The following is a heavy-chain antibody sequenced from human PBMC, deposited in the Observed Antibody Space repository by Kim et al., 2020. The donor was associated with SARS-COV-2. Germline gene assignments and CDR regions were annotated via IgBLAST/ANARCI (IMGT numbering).Heavy chain of an antibody. CDR2: IYSGGSST. CDR3: AKELSAFYYDSSGYRIRGVLGFDY. CDR1: GFTFSSYA. Sequence: GGSLRLSCAASGFTFSSYAMSWVRQAPGKGLEWVSVIYSGGSSTYYADSVKGRFTISRDNSKNTLYLQMNSLRAEDTAVYYCAKELSAFYYDSSGYRIRGVLGFDYWGQGTLVTVSS. J-gene: IGHJ4*02. D-gene: IGHD3-22*01. V-gene: IGHV3-23*03.